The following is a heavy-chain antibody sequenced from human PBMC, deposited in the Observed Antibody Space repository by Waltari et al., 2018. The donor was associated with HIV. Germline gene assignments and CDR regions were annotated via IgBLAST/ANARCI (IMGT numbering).Heavy chain of an antibody. V-gene: IGHV3-53*01. J-gene: IGHJ6*02. CDR2: LENEGRT. D-gene: IGHD3-10*01. CDR1: GFSVSDNY. CDR3: ARMKRSYGSGQARYFYFGMDV. Sequence: EVQLVESGGGLVQPGGSLRLSCAASGFSVSDNYMSWVRLAPGKGVKWVSVLENEGRTQYIDSVKGRLTIFRDNSKNALYLQMNSLRVDDTAVYYCARMKRSYGSGQARYFYFGMDVWGQGTTVIVSS.